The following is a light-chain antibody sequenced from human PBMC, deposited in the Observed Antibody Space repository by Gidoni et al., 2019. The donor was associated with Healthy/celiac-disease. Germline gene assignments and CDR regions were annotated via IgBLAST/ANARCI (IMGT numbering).Light chain of an antibody. CDR1: QSVLYSTNNKNY. J-gene: IGKJ2*01. V-gene: IGKV4-1*01. CDR2: GAS. CDR3: QQYYSTPRT. Sequence: DIVLTQSPASLAASLGERATINCKSSQSVLYSTNNKNYLAWYQQKPGQPPKLLIYGASTRESGVPDRFSGSGSGTDFTLTISSLQAEDVAVYYCQQYYSTPRTFGQGTKLEIK.